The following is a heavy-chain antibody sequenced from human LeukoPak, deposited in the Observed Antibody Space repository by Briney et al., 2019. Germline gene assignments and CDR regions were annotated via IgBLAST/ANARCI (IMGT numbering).Heavy chain of an antibody. CDR2: INPSGGST. V-gene: IGHV1-46*01. Sequence: GASVKVSCKASGYTFTSYYMHWVRQAPGQGLEWMGIINPSGGSTSYAQKFQGRVTMTRDTSTSTVYMELSSLRSEDTAVYYCARDSAVISWSYDAFDIWGQGTMVTVSS. J-gene: IGHJ3*02. D-gene: IGHD3-16*02. CDR1: GYTFTSYY. CDR3: ARDSAVISWSYDAFDI.